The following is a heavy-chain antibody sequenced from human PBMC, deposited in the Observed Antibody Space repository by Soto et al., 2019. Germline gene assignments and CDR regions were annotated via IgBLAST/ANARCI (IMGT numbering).Heavy chain of an antibody. V-gene: IGHV1-69*13. CDR2: IIPIFGTA. J-gene: IGHJ6*02. Sequence: GASVKVSCKASGGTFSSYAISWVRQAPGQGLEWMGGIIPIFGTANYAQKFQGRVTITADESTSTAYMELSSLRSEDTAVYYCARDMPNWSGYYTARRPDYGMDVWGQGTTVTVSS. CDR3: ARDMPNWSGYYTARRPDYGMDV. CDR1: GGTFSSYA. D-gene: IGHD3-3*01.